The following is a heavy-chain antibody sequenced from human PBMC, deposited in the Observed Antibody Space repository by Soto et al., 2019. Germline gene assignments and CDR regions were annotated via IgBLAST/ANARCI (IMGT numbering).Heavy chain of an antibody. D-gene: IGHD6-13*01. CDR2: IKQDGSEK. CDR3: ARGGWSSYYYYYYMDF. Sequence: GSLRLSCAASGFTFSSYWMGWVRQAPGKGLEWVANIKQDGSEKYYVDSVKGRFTISRDNAKNSLYLQMNSLRAEDTAVYYCARGGWSSYYYYYYMDFPGKATTVTVAS. CDR1: GFTFSSYW. V-gene: IGHV3-7*01. J-gene: IGHJ6*03.